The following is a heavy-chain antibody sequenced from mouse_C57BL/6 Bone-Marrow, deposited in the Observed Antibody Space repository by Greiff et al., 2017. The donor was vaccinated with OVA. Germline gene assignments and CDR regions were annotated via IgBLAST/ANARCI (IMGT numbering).Heavy chain of an antibody. J-gene: IGHJ4*01. Sequence: QVQLKESGPGLVQPSQSLSITCTVSGFSLTSYGVHWVRQSPGKGLEWLGVICRGGSTDYNAAFMSSLSITKDNSKSQVFFKMNSLQADDTAIYYCAPHYYGSSYDYAMDYWGQGTSVTVSS. CDR2: ICRGGST. D-gene: IGHD1-1*01. CDR3: APHYYGSSYDYAMDY. CDR1: GFSLTSYG. V-gene: IGHV2-5*01.